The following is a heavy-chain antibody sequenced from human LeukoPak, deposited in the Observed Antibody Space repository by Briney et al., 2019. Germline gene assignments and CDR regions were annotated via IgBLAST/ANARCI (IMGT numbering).Heavy chain of an antibody. CDR3: ARDLTATDYFDY. CDR2: INPSGGST. D-gene: IGHD5-24*01. CDR1: GYTFTSYG. V-gene: IGHV1-46*01. Sequence: ASVNVSCKASGYTFTSYGISWVRQAPGQGLEWMGIINPSGGSTSYAQKFQGRVTMTRDTSTSTVYMELSSLRSEDTAVYYCARDLTATDYFDYWGQGTLVTVSS. J-gene: IGHJ4*02.